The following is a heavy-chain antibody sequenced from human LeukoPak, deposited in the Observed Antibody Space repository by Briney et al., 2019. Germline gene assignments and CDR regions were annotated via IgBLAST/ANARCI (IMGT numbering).Heavy chain of an antibody. CDR2: INHSGST. D-gene: IGHD5-18*01. CDR3: ATIKDTAMAPFDY. J-gene: IGHJ4*02. V-gene: IGHV4-34*01. Sequence: SETLSLTCAVYGGSFSGYYWSWIRQPPGKGLEWTGEINHSGSTNYNPSLKSRVTISVDTSKNQFSLKLSSVTAADTAVYYCATIKDTAMAPFDYWGQGTLVTVSS. CDR1: GGSFSGYY.